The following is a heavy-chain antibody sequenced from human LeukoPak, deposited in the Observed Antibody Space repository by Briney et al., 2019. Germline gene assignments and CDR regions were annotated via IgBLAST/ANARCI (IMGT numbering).Heavy chain of an antibody. D-gene: IGHD3-22*01. V-gene: IGHV4-59*01. CDR1: GGSISTYY. CDR2: IYHSGST. CDR3: ARSRGIGPTIVVVPHYFDN. J-gene: IGHJ4*02. Sequence: SETLPLTCTVSGGSISTYYWSWIRQPPGKGLEWIGYIYHSGSTNYNPSLKSRVTISVDTSKNQFSLKLSSVTAADTAEYFCARSRGIGPTIVVVPHYFDNWGQGTLVTVSS.